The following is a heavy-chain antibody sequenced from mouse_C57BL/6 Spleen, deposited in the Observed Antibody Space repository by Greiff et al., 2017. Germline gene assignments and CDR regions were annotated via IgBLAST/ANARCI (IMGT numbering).Heavy chain of an antibody. CDR3: ALITTVVATRSPSFDV. CDR1: GYTFTDYN. CDR2: INPNNGGT. J-gene: IGHJ1*03. V-gene: IGHV1-18*01. Sequence: EVQLQQSGPELVKPGASVKIPCKASGYTFTDYNMDWVKQSHGKSLEWIGDINPNNGGTIYNQKFKGKATLTVDKSSSTAYMELRSLTSEDTAVYYCALITTVVATRSPSFDVWGTGTTVTVSS. D-gene: IGHD1-1*01.